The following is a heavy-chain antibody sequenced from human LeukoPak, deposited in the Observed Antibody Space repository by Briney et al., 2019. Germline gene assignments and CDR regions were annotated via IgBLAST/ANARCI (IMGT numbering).Heavy chain of an antibody. V-gene: IGHV3-73*01. CDR3: TREMATIRNY. Sequence: GGSLRLSCAASGFTFSGSAMHWVRQASGKGLEWFGRIRSKANSYATAYAASVKGRFTISRDDSKNTAYLQMNRLKTEDTAVYYCTREMATIRNYWGQGTLVTVSS. D-gene: IGHD5-24*01. J-gene: IGHJ4*02. CDR2: IRSKANSYAT. CDR1: GFTFSGSA.